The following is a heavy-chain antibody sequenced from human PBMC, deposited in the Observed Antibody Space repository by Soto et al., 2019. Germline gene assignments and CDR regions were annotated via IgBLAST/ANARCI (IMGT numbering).Heavy chain of an antibody. CDR2: IMPVFHTT. CDR3: ATATISPVSATLYHYGMDV. J-gene: IGHJ6*02. Sequence: QVQLVQSGAEVKKPGSSVKVSCQASGGTFNNFAFTWVRQAPGQGLEWLGGIMPVFHTTNIAQTFQDRITVTEDDFTTTVYMEMTRLRYDDTTVYYCATATISPVSATLYHYGMDVWGQGTTVTVSS. CDR1: GGTFNNFA. D-gene: IGHD6-25*01. V-gene: IGHV1-69*01.